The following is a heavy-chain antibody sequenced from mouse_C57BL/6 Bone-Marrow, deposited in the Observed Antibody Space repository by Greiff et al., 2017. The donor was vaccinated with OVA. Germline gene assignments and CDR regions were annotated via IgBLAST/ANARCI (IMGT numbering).Heavy chain of an antibody. CDR3: ARYGRNYGGFAY. CDR1: GFTFTDYY. Sequence: EVKLMESGGGLVQPGGSLSLSCAASGFTFTDYYMSWVRQPPGKALEWLGFIRTKANGYTTEYSASVKGRFTISRDNSQSILYLQMNALGAEDSATYFCARYGRNYGGFAYWGQGTLVTVSA. V-gene: IGHV7-3*01. D-gene: IGHD1-1*01. J-gene: IGHJ3*01. CDR2: IRTKANGYTT.